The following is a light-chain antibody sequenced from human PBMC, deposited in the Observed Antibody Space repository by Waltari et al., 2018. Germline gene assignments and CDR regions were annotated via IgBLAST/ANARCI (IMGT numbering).Light chain of an antibody. CDR3: MNAVQTLT. J-gene: IGKJ4*01. Sequence: DIVMIQSPVSLPVSPGEPASISCRSSQSPLHSNGNIYLDWYVQKPGQSPQLLIYSVSNRASGVPDRFSGSGSGTDFTLKISRVEAEDVGVYYGMNAVQTLTFGGGTKVEIK. CDR2: SVS. CDR1: QSPLHSNGNIY. V-gene: IGKV2-28*01.